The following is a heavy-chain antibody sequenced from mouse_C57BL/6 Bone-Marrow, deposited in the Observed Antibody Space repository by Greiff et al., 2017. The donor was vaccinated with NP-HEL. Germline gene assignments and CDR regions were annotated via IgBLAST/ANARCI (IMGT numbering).Heavy chain of an antibody. D-gene: IGHD2-3*01. CDR1: GYTFTDYN. J-gene: IGHJ3*01. CDR2: INPNNGGT. Sequence: EVQLQQSGPELVKPGASVKIPCKASGYTFTDYNMDWVKQSHGKSLEWIGDINPNNGGTIYNQKFKGKATLTVDKSSSTAYMELRSLTSEDTAVYYCARWLYDGYYVGFAYWGQGTLVTVSA. V-gene: IGHV1-18*01. CDR3: ARWLYDGYYVGFAY.